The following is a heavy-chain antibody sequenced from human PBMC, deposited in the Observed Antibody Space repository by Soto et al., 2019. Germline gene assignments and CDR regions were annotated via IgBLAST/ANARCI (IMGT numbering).Heavy chain of an antibody. CDR1: GYTFTSYG. V-gene: IGHV1-18*01. CDR3: ARAALYYDILTGPFDY. J-gene: IGHJ4*02. CDR2: ISAYNGNT. D-gene: IGHD3-9*01. Sequence: GASVKVSCKASGYTFTSYGISWVRQAPGQGLESMGWISAYNGNTNYAQKLQGRVTMTTDTSTSTAYMELRSLRFDDTAVYYCARAALYYDILTGPFDYWGQGTLVTVSS.